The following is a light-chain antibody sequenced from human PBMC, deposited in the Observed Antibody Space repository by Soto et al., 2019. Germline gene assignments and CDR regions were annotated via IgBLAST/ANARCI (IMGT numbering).Light chain of an antibody. V-gene: IGKV1-5*01. CDR1: QSISSW. CDR3: QQYNSYSLT. Sequence: DIQMTQSPSTLSASVGDRVIITCRASQSISSWLAWYQQKPGKAPKLLIYDASSLESGVPSRFSDSGSGTEFTLTISSLQPDDFATYYCQQYNSYSLTFGGGTKVEIK. J-gene: IGKJ4*01. CDR2: DAS.